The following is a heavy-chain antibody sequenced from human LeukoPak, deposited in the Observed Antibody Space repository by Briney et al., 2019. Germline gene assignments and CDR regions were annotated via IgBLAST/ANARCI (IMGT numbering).Heavy chain of an antibody. CDR1: GFTFSSYA. CDR3: ATDRHIVATIYPGY. CDR2: ISSSSSYI. D-gene: IGHD5-12*01. J-gene: IGHJ4*02. V-gene: IGHV3-21*01. Sequence: GGSLRLSCAASGFTFSSYAMNWVRQAPGKGLEWVSSISSSSSYIYYADSVKGRFTISRDNAKNSLYLQMNSLRAEDTAVYYCATDRHIVATIYPGYWGQGTLVTVSS.